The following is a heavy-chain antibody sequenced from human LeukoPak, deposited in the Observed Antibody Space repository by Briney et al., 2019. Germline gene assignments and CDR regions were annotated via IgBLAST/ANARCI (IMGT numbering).Heavy chain of an antibody. V-gene: IGHV3-72*01. J-gene: IGHJ4*02. CDR1: GFTFSDHY. CDR2: TRNKANSYTT. D-gene: IGHD3-10*01. CDR3: ARVGASYYGSGSYYRDPYYFDY. Sequence: GGSLRLSCAASGFTFSDHYMDWVRQAPGKGLEWVGRTRNKANSYTTEYAASVKGRFTISRDDSRNSLYLQMNSLKTEDTAVYYCARVGASYYGSGSYYRDPYYFDYWGQGTLVTVSS.